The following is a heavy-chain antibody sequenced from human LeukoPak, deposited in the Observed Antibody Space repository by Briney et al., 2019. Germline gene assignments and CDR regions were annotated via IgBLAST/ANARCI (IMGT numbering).Heavy chain of an antibody. CDR3: AGVPAAITYYYYYMDV. V-gene: IGHV4-4*09. J-gene: IGHJ6*03. CDR2: IYTSGST. D-gene: IGHD2-2*02. CDR1: GGSISSYY. Sequence: SATLSLTCTVSGGSISSYYWSWIRQPPGKGLEWIGYIYTSGSTNYNPSLKSRVTISVDTSKNQFSLKLSSVTAADTAVYYCAGVPAAITYYYYYMDVWGKGTTVTVSS.